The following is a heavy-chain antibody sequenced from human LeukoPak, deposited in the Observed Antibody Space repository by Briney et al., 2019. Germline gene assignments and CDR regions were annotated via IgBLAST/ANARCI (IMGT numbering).Heavy chain of an antibody. V-gene: IGHV1-2*02. CDR1: GFTFRDYY. D-gene: IGHD5-12*01. CDR2: MYFNSGAT. Sequence: ASVRVSCKASGFTFRDYYVQWVRQVPGQGLEWVGWMYFNSGATRYAPKFRGRVTLTGDTSINTVYMELVSLGSDDTAMYYCAREGSSASGQDWYAFDIWGQETMVTVSS. J-gene: IGHJ3*02. CDR3: AREGSSASGQDWYAFDI.